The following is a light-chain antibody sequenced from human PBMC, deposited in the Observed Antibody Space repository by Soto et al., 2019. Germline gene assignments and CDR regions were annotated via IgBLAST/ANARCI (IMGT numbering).Light chain of an antibody. V-gene: IGLV2-14*03. CDR2: DVS. Sequence: QSALTQPASVSGSPGQSIAISCTGTSSDVGGYNSVSWYQHHPDKAPKLMIYDVSNRPSGVSNRFSGSKSGNTASLTISGLQPEDEADYYCSSYTTSNTRQIVFGTGTKVTVL. CDR3: SSYTTSNTRQIV. CDR1: SSDVGGYNS. J-gene: IGLJ1*01.